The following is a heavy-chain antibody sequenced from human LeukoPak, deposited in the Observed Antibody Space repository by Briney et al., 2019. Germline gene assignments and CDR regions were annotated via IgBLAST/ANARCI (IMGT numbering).Heavy chain of an antibody. Sequence: KPSETLSLTCAVYGGSFSGYYWSWIRQPPGKGLEWAGEINHSGRTNYNPSLKSRGTISVDTSRNQFSLKMRSVTAADTAVYYCARGILWFGELPAPRMDVWGKGTTVTVSS. V-gene: IGHV4-34*01. CDR1: GGSFSGYY. J-gene: IGHJ6*04. CDR3: ARGILWFGELPAPRMDV. CDR2: INHSGRT. D-gene: IGHD3-10*01.